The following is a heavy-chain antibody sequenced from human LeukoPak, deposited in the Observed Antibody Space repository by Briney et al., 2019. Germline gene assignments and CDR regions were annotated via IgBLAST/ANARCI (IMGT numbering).Heavy chain of an antibody. CDR1: GFTFSSYS. Sequence: GGSLRLSCAASGFTFSSYSLNWVRQAPGKGLEWVSFISSSRDYIYYADSVKGRFTISRDNAKNSLYLQMNSLRAEDTAVYYCARGGYHAYYLDYWGQGSLVTVSS. CDR3: ARGGYHAYYLDY. CDR2: ISSSRDYI. D-gene: IGHD5-18*01. J-gene: IGHJ4*02. V-gene: IGHV3-21*01.